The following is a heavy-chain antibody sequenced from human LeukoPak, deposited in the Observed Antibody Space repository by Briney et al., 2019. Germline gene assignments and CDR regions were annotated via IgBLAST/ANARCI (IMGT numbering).Heavy chain of an antibody. V-gene: IGHV3-74*01. CDR3: VRGLVGTTDY. CDR1: GFTFDDCT. J-gene: IGHJ4*02. Sequence: PGGSLRLSCAASGFTFDDCTMHWVRQAPGKGLVWVSRINIDGSVTTYADSVKGRFTISRHNAKNTLFLQMNSLRVEDTALYYCVRGLVGTTDYWGPGTLVTVSS. CDR2: INIDGSVT. D-gene: IGHD1-26*01.